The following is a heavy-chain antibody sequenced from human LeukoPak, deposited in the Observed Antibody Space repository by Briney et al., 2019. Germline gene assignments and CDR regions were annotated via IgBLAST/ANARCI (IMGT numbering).Heavy chain of an antibody. J-gene: IGHJ4*02. CDR1: GDSITSNHYY. D-gene: IGHD3-22*01. CDR2: IYYSGST. CDR3: ASRHYDSSGYGY. V-gene: IGHV4-39*07. Sequence: SETLSLTCSVSGDSITSNHYYWGWIRQPPGKGLEWIGSIYYSGSTNYNPSLKSRVTISVDTSKNQFSLKLSSVTAADTAVYYCASRHYDSSGYGYWGQGTLVTVSS.